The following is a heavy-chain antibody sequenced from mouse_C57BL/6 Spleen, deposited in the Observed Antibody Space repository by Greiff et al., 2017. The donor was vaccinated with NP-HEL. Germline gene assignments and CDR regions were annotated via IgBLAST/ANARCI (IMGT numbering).Heavy chain of an antibody. CDR1: GYTFTSYW. D-gene: IGHD1-1*01. CDR2: IHPNSGST. V-gene: IGHV1-64*01. J-gene: IGHJ2*01. CDR3: ARSTTSFDY. Sequence: VQLQQSGAELVKPGASVKLSCKASGYTFTSYWMHWVKQRPGQGLEWIGMIHPNSGSTNYNEKFKSKATLTVDKSSSTAYMQLSSLTSEDAAVYYGARSTTSFDYWGQGTTLTVSS.